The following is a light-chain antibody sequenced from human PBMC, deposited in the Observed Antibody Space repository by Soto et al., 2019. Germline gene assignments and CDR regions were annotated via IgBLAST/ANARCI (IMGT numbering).Light chain of an antibody. J-gene: IGKJ1*01. CDR1: QDISIY. CDR3: QQYDSLTWT. V-gene: IGKV1-33*01. Sequence: DIQMTQSPSSLSASVGDRVTITCLASQDISIYLNWYQQKLGKAPKLLIYDTSTLGAGVPARFSGSGSGTVFTLTINSLQPEDLATYYCQQYDSLTWTFSQGTKVDIK. CDR2: DTS.